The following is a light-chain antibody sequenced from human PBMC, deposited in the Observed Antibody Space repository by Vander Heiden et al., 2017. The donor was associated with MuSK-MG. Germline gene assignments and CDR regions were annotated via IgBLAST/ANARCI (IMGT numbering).Light chain of an antibody. CDR2: DAS. J-gene: IGKJ5*01. Sequence: DFQNTHSPASLSASVGDRVTISCQASQGISNYLNWYQQKPGQAPKLLIYDASNLETGVPSRFSGSGSGTDFTFTISSLQPEDFATYYCQQDDNRPITFGQGTQVEIK. V-gene: IGKV1-33*01. CDR1: QGISNY. CDR3: QQDDNRPIT.